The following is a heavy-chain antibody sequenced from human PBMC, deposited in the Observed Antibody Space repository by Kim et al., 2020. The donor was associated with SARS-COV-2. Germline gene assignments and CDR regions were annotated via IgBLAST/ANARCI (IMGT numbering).Heavy chain of an antibody. CDR1: GGSISSSSYY. D-gene: IGHD3-10*01. Sequence: SETLSLTCTVSGGSISSSSYYWGWIRQPPGKGLEWIGSIYYSGSTYYNPSLKSRVTISVDTSKNQFSLKLSSVTAADTAVYYCARHGINRGSGWFDPWGQGTLVTVSS. J-gene: IGHJ5*02. CDR3: ARHGINRGSGWFDP. V-gene: IGHV4-39*01. CDR2: IYYSGST.